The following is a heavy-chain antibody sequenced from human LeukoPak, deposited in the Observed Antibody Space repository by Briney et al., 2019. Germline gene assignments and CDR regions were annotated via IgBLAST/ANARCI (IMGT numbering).Heavy chain of an antibody. J-gene: IGHJ4*02. CDR3: ARGNSGWYREYYFDY. CDR2: ISSGSTYK. CDR1: TFTFSSYS. V-gene: IGHV3-21*01. D-gene: IGHD6-19*01. Sequence: GGSLRLSCAASTFTFSSYSMNWVRQAPGKGLEWVSSISSGSTYKYYANSVKGRFTISRDNAKNSLYLQMNSLRVEDTAVYYCARGNSGWYREYYFDYWGQGALVTVSS.